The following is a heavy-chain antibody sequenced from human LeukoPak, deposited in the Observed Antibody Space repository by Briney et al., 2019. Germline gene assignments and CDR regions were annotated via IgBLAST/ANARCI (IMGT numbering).Heavy chain of an antibody. Sequence: GGSLRLSCAASGFTFNTYSMNWARQAPGKGLEWVSTISDSGGGTYYGDSVQGRFTIARDNSKNTLYLQMNSLRADDTAVYYCDGADFWGQGTLVTVSS. V-gene: IGHV3-23*01. CDR1: GFTFNTYS. J-gene: IGHJ4*02. CDR2: ISDSGGGT. CDR3: DGADF.